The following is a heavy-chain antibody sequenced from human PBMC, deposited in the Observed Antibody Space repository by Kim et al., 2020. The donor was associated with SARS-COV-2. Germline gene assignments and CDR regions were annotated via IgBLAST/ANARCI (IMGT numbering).Heavy chain of an antibody. CDR2: INHSGST. Sequence: SETLSLTCAVYGGSFSGYYWSWIRQPPGKGLEWIGEINHSGSTNYNPSLKSRVTISVDTSKNQFSLKLSSVTAADTAVYYCAAFLEWLRVFDYWGQGTLV. D-gene: IGHD3-3*02. CDR3: AAFLEWLRVFDY. CDR1: GGSFSGYY. V-gene: IGHV4-34*01. J-gene: IGHJ4*02.